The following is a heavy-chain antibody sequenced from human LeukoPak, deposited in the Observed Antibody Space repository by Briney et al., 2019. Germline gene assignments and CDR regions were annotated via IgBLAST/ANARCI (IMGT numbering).Heavy chain of an antibody. D-gene: IGHD1-20*01. CDR2: ISFDGSNK. V-gene: IGHV3-30*04. CDR1: GFTFSTSA. J-gene: IGHJ4*02. CDR3: ATLTGTTGSDDY. Sequence: GTSLRLSCAASGFTFSTSAMHWVRQAPGKGLEWVAVISFDGSNKYYADSVKGRFTVSRDNSKSTLFLQMSTLRAEDTAVYYCATLTGTTGSDDYWGQGTLVTVSS.